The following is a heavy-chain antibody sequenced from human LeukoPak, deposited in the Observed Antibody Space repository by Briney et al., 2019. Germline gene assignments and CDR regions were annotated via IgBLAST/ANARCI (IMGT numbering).Heavy chain of an antibody. CDR3: ARFDDASSGFYYYDY. D-gene: IGHD3-22*01. J-gene: IGHJ4*02. CDR1: GYSFTNYW. CDR2: IYPGDSDI. Sequence: GESLKISCKGSGYSFTNYWIAWVRQMPGKGLEWMGIIYPGDSDIRYSPSFQGQVTISADKSISTAYLQWSSLMASDIAMYFCARFDDASSGFYYYDYWGQGTLVTVSS. V-gene: IGHV5-51*01.